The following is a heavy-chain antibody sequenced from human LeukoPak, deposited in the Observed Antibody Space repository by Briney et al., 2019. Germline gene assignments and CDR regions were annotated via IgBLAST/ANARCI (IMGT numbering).Heavy chain of an antibody. CDR3: AREDGSSWKYYYYYMGV. V-gene: IGHV4-4*07. CDR1: GGSVSSPY. J-gene: IGHJ6*03. CDR2: IHSSSST. D-gene: IGHD6-13*01. Sequence: SETLSLTCTVSGGSVSSPYWSWIRQPAGMRLEWIGRIHSSSSTNYNPSLKSRVTMSLDTSKNQFSLRLSSVTAADTAVYYCAREDGSSWKYYYYYMGVWGKGTTVTVSS.